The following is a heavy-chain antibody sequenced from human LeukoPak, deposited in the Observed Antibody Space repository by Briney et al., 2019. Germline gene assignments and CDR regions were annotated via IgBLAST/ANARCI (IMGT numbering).Heavy chain of an antibody. CDR3: ARVRYSSGLNNWFDP. CDR1: GGSISSSNW. J-gene: IGHJ5*02. D-gene: IGHD6-19*01. Sequence: NASETLSLTCAVSGGSISSSNWWSWVRQPPGKGLEWIGEIYHSGSTNYNPSLKSRVTISVDKSKNQFSLKLSSVTAADTAVYYCARVRYSSGLNNWFDPWGQGTLVTVSS. CDR2: IYHSGST. V-gene: IGHV4-4*02.